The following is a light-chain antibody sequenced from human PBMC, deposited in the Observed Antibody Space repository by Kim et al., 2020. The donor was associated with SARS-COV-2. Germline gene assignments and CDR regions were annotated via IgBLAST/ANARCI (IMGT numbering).Light chain of an antibody. CDR2: QDS. Sequence: SVSPGQTASITCSGDKLGDKYACWYQQKPGQSPALVIYQDSKRPSGIPERFSGSNSGNTATLTISGTQAMDEADYYCQAWDSSWVFGGGTQLTVL. J-gene: IGLJ3*02. V-gene: IGLV3-1*01. CDR1: KLGDKY. CDR3: QAWDSSWV.